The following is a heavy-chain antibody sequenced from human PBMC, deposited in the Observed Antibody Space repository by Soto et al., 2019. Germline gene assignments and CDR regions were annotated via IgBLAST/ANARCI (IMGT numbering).Heavy chain of an antibody. Sequence: QVQLVQSGAEVKKPGSSVKVSCKASGGTFSSYAISWVRQAPGQGLEWMGGIIPIFGTANYAQKFQGRGTITADEATSTAYMGLSSLRSEDTAMYDCAGNPPPAANGRFDPWGQGALVTVSS. CDR1: GGTFSSYA. D-gene: IGHD2-2*01. CDR3: AGNPPPAANGRFDP. CDR2: IIPIFGTA. J-gene: IGHJ5*02. V-gene: IGHV1-69*12.